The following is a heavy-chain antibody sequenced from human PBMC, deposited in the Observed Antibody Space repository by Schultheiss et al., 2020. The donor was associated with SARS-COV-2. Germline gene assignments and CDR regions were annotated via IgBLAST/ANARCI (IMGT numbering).Heavy chain of an antibody. Sequence: GESLKISCAASGFAFSVYAISWVRQAPGKGLEWVLSISPSGINTQYADSVKGRFTLSRDNAKNSLYLQMNSLRDEDTAVYYCARELNYYGSGSGYYYYYGMDVWGQGTTVTVSS. V-gene: IGHV3-23*01. J-gene: IGHJ6*02. CDR3: ARELNYYGSGSGYYYYYGMDV. D-gene: IGHD3-10*01. CDR1: GFAFSVYA. CDR2: ISPSGINT.